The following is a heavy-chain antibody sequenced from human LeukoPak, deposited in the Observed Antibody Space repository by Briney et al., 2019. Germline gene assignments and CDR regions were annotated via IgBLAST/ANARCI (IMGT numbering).Heavy chain of an antibody. Sequence: KPGGSLRLSCAAPGFTFSNAWMSWVRQAPGKGLEWVGRIKSKTDGGTTDYAAPVKGRFTISRDDSKNTLYLQMNSLKTEDTAVYYCTTDEYCSSTSCRYYFDYWGQGTLVTVSS. V-gene: IGHV3-15*01. CDR2: IKSKTDGGTT. CDR1: GFTFSNAW. D-gene: IGHD2-2*01. CDR3: TTDEYCSSTSCRYYFDY. J-gene: IGHJ4*02.